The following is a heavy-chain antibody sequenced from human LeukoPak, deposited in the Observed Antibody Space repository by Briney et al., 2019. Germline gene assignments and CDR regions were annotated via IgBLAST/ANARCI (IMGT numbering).Heavy chain of an antibody. Sequence: SVKVSCKASGGTFSSYAISWVRQAPGQGLEWMGRIIPILGIANYAQKLQGRVTITADKSTSTAYMELSSLRSEDTAVYYCARDVYYYDSSGLDYWGQGTLVTVSS. J-gene: IGHJ4*02. CDR2: IIPILGIA. CDR3: ARDVYYYDSSGLDY. V-gene: IGHV1-69*04. CDR1: GGTFSSYA. D-gene: IGHD3-22*01.